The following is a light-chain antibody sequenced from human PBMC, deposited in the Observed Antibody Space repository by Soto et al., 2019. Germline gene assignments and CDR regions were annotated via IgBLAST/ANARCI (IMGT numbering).Light chain of an antibody. Sequence: DIQMSQSPSLVSAAVGDRVTLTCRASQDIGNLLVWYQQKPGKAPTLLIYTTSKLQRGVPSRFSGSGSGTHFTLTISSLQPEDFATYYCQQASSFPRTFGQGTKVE. CDR2: TTS. CDR3: QQASSFPRT. J-gene: IGKJ1*01. V-gene: IGKV1-12*01. CDR1: QDIGNL.